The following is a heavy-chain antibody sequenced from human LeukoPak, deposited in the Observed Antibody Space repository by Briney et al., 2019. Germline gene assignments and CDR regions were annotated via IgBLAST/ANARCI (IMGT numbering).Heavy chain of an antibody. V-gene: IGHV4-30-4*01. Sequence: SETLSLTCTVSGGSISSGDYYWSWIRQPPGKGLEWIGYIYYSGSTYYNPSLKSRVTISVDTSKNQFSLKLSSVTAADTAVYYCARESATGYSSSWYLDYWGQGTLVTVSS. J-gene: IGHJ4*02. D-gene: IGHD6-13*01. CDR3: ARESATGYSSSWYLDY. CDR2: IYYSGST. CDR1: GGSISSGDYY.